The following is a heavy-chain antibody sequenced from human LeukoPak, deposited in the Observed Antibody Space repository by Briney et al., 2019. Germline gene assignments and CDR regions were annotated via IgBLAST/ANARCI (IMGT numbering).Heavy chain of an antibody. CDR1: GGTIRGSW. Sequence: PSETRSLTCSVSGGTIRGSWWSWIRQPAGKGPEWMGRINDSGTTRYEPSLKSRLTMSVDTSKDQFSLKLTSVTATDTAVYYCVRGLSASNDFNWFESWGRGILVTVSS. CDR3: VRGLSASNDFNWFES. J-gene: IGHJ5*01. D-gene: IGHD1-1*01. CDR2: INDSGTT. V-gene: IGHV4-4*07.